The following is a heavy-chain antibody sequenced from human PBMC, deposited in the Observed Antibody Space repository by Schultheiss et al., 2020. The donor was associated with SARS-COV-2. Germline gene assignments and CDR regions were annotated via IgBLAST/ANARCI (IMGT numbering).Heavy chain of an antibody. V-gene: IGHV3-30*04. Sequence: GGSLRLSCAASGFTFSSYAMHWVRQAPGKGLEWVAVISYDGSNKHYADSVKGRFTISRDNSKNTLYLQMNSLRAEDTAVYYCARDKGQWLVLEDWGQGTLVTVSS. J-gene: IGHJ4*02. CDR2: ISYDGSNK. D-gene: IGHD6-19*01. CDR3: ARDKGQWLVLED. CDR1: GFTFSSYA.